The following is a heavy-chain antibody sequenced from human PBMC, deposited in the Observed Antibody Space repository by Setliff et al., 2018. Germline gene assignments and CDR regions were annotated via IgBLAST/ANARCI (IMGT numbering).Heavy chain of an antibody. CDR1: GGTFSSYA. CDR2: IIPIFGTA. CDR3: AREGVDSRSSTDYRYYMDV. J-gene: IGHJ6*03. V-gene: IGHV1-69*05. Sequence: SVKVSCKASGGTFSSYAISWVRQAPGQGLEWMGGIIPIFGTANYAQKFQGRVTITTDESTSTAYMELSSLRSEDTAVYYCAREGVDSRSSTDYRYYMDVWGKGTTVTVSS. D-gene: IGHD3-22*01.